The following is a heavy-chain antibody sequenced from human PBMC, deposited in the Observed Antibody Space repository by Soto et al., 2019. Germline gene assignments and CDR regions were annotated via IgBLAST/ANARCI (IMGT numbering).Heavy chain of an antibody. CDR1: GGSISSGSYY. D-gene: IGHD2-15*01. Sequence: SETLSLTCTVSGGSISSGSYYWGWIRQPPGKGLEWIGSIYYSGSTYYNPSLKSRATISVDTSKNQFSLKLSSVTAADTAVYYCARERGSCSGGSCPVDYWGQGTLVT. CDR2: IYYSGST. J-gene: IGHJ4*02. CDR3: ARERGSCSGGSCPVDY. V-gene: IGHV4-39*02.